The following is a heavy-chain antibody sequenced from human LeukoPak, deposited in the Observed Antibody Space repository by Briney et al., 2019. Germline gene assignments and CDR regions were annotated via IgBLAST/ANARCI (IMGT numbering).Heavy chain of an antibody. V-gene: IGHV3-13*01. J-gene: IGHJ4*02. CDR3: ASVVRGSSVDY. D-gene: IGHD6-6*01. CDR2: IGTAGER. CDR1: GFTFSSYD. Sequence: GGSLRLSCAASGFTFSSYDMHWVRQATGKGLQWVSGIGTAGERYYPGSVKGRFTISRDNAKNSLYLQMNSLRAEDTAVYYCASVVRGSSVDYWGQGTLVTVSS.